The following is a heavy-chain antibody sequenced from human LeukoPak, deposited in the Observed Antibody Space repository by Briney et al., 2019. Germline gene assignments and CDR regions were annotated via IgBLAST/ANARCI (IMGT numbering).Heavy chain of an antibody. Sequence: SETLSLTCTVSGGSISSSSYYWGWIRQPPGKGLEWIGSIYYSGSTNYNPSLKSRVTISVDTSKNQFSLKLSSVTAADTAVYYCARDALGGYFDYWGQGTLVTVSS. V-gene: IGHV4-39*07. J-gene: IGHJ4*02. CDR3: ARDALGGYFDY. CDR2: IYYSGST. CDR1: GGSISSSSYY. D-gene: IGHD3-16*01.